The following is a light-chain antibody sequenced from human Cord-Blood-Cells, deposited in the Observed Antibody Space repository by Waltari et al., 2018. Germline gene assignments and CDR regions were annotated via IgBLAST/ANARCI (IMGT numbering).Light chain of an antibody. Sequence: QSALTQPASVSGSPGHSITIPCTGTSSDVGRSHFVSWYQQHPGKAPKLMIYEGSKRPSGVSNRFSGSKSGNTASLTISGLQAEDEADYYCCSYAGSSTWVFGGGTKLTVL. CDR1: SSDVGRSHF. CDR3: CSYAGSSTWV. J-gene: IGLJ3*02. V-gene: IGLV2-23*01. CDR2: EGS.